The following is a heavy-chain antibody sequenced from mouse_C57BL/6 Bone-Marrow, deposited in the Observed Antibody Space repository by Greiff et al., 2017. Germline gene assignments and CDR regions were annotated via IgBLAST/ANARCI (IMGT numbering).Heavy chain of an antibody. D-gene: IGHD2-4*01. J-gene: IGHJ2*01. Sequence: LQQPGAELVKPGASVKLSCKASGYTFTSYWMHWVKQRPGQGLEWIGMIHPNSGSTNYNEKFKSKATLTVDKSSSTAYMQLSSLTSEDSAVYYCARRDYDAIGYWGQGTTLTVSS. CDR3: ARRDYDAIGY. CDR2: IHPNSGST. V-gene: IGHV1-64*01. CDR1: GYTFTSYW.